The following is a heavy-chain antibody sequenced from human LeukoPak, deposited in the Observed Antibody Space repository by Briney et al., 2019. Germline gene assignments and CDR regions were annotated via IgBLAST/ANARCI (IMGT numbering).Heavy chain of an antibody. CDR3: ARSAVAGTVRAFDI. D-gene: IGHD6-19*01. CDR1: GGAITGYY. Sequence: SETLSLTFTVSGGAITGYYWNWIRQPAGKGLEWIGRIFYSGISDYNPSLQSRVAMSADTSRNQVSLKLSSVTAADTAVYYCARSAVAGTVRAFDIWGRGKMMTVSP. J-gene: IGHJ3*02. CDR2: IFYSGIS. V-gene: IGHV4-4*07.